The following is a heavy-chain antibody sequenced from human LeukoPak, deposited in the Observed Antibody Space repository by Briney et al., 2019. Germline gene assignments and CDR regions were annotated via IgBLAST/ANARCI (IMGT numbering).Heavy chain of an antibody. Sequence: ASVKVSCKASGYTFTSYGISWVRQAPGQGLEWMGWISAYNGNTNYAQKLQGRVTMTTDTSTSTAYMELRSLRSDDKAVYYCARDQANYDFWSGWDDWYFDLWGRGTLVTVSS. V-gene: IGHV1-18*01. CDR2: ISAYNGNT. D-gene: IGHD3-3*01. CDR1: GYTFTSYG. CDR3: ARDQANYDFWSGWDDWYFDL. J-gene: IGHJ2*01.